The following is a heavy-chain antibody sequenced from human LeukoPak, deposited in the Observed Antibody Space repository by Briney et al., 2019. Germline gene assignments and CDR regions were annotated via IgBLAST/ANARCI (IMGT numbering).Heavy chain of an antibody. D-gene: IGHD4-11*01. CDR2: ISAYNGNT. CDR3: ARAKPSPTVTLGTFDY. J-gene: IGHJ4*02. V-gene: IGHV1-18*01. CDR1: GYTFTSYG. Sequence: GESLKISCKASGYTFTSYGISWVRQAPGQGLEWMGWISAYNGNTNYAQKLQGRVTMTTDTSTSTAYMELRSLRSDDTAVYYCARAKPSPTVTLGTFDYWGQGTLVTVSS.